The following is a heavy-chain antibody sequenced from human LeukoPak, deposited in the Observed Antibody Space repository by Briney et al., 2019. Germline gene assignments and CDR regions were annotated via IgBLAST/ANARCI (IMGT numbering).Heavy chain of an antibody. CDR2: IYTSGST. D-gene: IGHD6-13*01. J-gene: IGHJ6*03. CDR3: AREYSSSWGNYYYYYYMDV. Sequence: SETLSLTCTVSGGSISSGSYYWSWIRQPAGKGLEWIGRIYTSGSTNYNPSLKSRVTISVDTSKNQFSLKLSSVTAADTAVYYCAREYSSSWGNYYYYYYMDVWGKGTTVTISS. V-gene: IGHV4-61*02. CDR1: GGSISSGSYY.